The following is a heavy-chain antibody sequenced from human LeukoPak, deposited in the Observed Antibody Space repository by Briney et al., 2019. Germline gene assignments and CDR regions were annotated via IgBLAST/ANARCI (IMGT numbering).Heavy chain of an antibody. Sequence: GGSLRLSCAASGFTFSSYEMNWVRQAPGKGPEWVSYISSSGSIIYYADSVKGRFTISRDNAKNSLYLQMNSLRAEDTAVYYCARGGLPKPFDYWGQGTLVTVSS. D-gene: IGHD1-14*01. V-gene: IGHV3-48*03. J-gene: IGHJ4*02. CDR1: GFTFSSYE. CDR3: ARGGLPKPFDY. CDR2: ISSSGSII.